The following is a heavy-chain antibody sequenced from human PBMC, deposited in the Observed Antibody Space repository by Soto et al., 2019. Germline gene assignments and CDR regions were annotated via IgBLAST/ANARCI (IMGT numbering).Heavy chain of an antibody. CDR2: ICYSGST. V-gene: IGHV4-59*08. Sequence: QVQLQESGPGLVKPSETLSLTCTVSGGSISSYYWSWIRQPPGKGLEWIGYICYSGSTNYNPSLKGRVTITVDTSKTQFSLKLSSVTAADEDVYYCASSYRNFYYYYYMDVWGKGTTVTVSS. J-gene: IGHJ6*03. CDR1: GGSISSYY. CDR3: ASSYRNFYYYYYMDV. D-gene: IGHD4-4*01.